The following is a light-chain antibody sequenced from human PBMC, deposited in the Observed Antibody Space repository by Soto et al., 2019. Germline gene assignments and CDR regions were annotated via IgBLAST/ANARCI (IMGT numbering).Light chain of an antibody. CDR2: ETS. CDR1: QSVSRN. CDR3: QQYSKWPLT. V-gene: IGKV3-15*01. J-gene: IGKJ4*01. Sequence: EIMMTQSPATLSVSPGERATLSCRASQSVSRNLAWYQQKPGQAPRLLIYETSTRATGIPARFSGTGSGTEFTLSISSLQSEDFAVYHCQQYSKWPLTFGGGTRVEIK.